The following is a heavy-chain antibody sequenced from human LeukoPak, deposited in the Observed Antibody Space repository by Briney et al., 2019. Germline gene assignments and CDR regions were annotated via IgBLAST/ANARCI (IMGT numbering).Heavy chain of an antibody. D-gene: IGHD6-13*01. Sequence: PGRSLRLSCAASGFTFDDSAMHWVRHSPGKGLEWVSGISWNSGSIGYADSVEGRFTISRDNAKNSLYLQMNSLRADDTALYYCAKRGSSWNFDYWGQGTLVTVSS. CDR2: ISWNSGSI. J-gene: IGHJ4*02. CDR3: AKRGSSWNFDY. CDR1: GFTFDDSA. V-gene: IGHV3-9*01.